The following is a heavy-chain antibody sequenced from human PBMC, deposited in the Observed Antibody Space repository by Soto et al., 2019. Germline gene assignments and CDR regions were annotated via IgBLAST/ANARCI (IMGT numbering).Heavy chain of an antibody. J-gene: IGHJ6*02. Sequence: LSLTCTVSGGAISSYYLSWIRQPAGKGLEWIGRIYTSGSTNYNPSLKSRVTMSVDTSKNQFSLKLSSVTAADTAVYYCARDCSSTSCYIDYYGMDAWGHGTTVTVSS. CDR2: IYTSGST. V-gene: IGHV4-4*07. CDR1: GGAISSYY. CDR3: ARDCSSTSCYIDYYGMDA. D-gene: IGHD2-2*02.